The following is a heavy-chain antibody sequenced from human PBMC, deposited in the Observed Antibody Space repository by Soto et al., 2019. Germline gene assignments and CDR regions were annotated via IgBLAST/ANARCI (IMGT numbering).Heavy chain of an antibody. J-gene: IGHJ4*02. CDR1: GGSFSGHY. CDR3: ARGWRDSSCYKPPFGY. V-gene: IGHV4-34*01. D-gene: IGHD3-22*01. CDR2: INDSGST. Sequence: QVQLQQWGAGLLKPSETLSLTCAVFGGSFSGHYWTWIRQPPGKGLEWIGEINDSGSTNYNPSLKSRVTMSVDTAKRQFSLKLTSVTAADTAVYSCARGWRDSSCYKPPFGYWGQGTLVTVSS.